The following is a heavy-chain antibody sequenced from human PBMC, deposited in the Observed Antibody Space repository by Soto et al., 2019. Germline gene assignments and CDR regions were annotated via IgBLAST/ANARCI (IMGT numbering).Heavy chain of an antibody. CDR2: INAGNGNT. V-gene: IGHV1-3*01. CDR1: GFTFSSYG. D-gene: IGHD5-12*01. Sequence: GESLKISCAASGFTFSSYGMHWVRQAPGQRLEWVGWINAGNGNTKYSQKFQGRVTITRDTSASTAYMELSSLRSEDTAVYYCARDGFRDIVATNDFYYYYYYGMDVWGQGTTVTVSS. CDR3: ARDGFRDIVATNDFYYYYYYGMDV. J-gene: IGHJ6*02.